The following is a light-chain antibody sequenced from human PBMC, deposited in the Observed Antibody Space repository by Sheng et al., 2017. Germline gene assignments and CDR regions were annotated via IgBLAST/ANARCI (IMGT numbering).Light chain of an antibody. CDR3: QRYGNSPWT. CDR1: QSVSSY. V-gene: IGKV3-20*01. J-gene: IGKJ1*01. Sequence: ENVLTQSPATLSLSPGERATLSCRASQSVSSYLAWYQQKGGQAPRLVIFSTSSRATGIPDRFSGSGSGTDFTLTISRLEPEDFAVYLCQRYGNSPWTFGQGTKVEV. CDR2: STS.